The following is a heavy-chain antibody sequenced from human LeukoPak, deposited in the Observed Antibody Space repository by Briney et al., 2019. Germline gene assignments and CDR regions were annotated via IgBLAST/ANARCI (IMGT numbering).Heavy chain of an antibody. CDR3: ANVPHPYDFWRGFYGMDV. D-gene: IGHD3-3*01. J-gene: IGHJ6*02. V-gene: IGHV3-30*18. Sequence: GGSLRLSCAASGFTFSSYGMHWVRQAPGKGLEWVAVISYAGSNKYYADSVKGRFTISRDNSKNTLYLQMNSLSAEDTAVYYCANVPHPYDFWRGFYGMDVWGHGPTVTVSS. CDR1: GFTFSSYG. CDR2: ISYAGSNK.